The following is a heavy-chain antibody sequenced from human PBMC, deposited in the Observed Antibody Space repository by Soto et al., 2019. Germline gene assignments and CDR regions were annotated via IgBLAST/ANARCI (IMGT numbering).Heavy chain of an antibody. V-gene: IGHV4-59*01. J-gene: IGHJ6*03. D-gene: IGHD2-2*01. CDR1: GGSISNFY. CDR2: VYYTGST. CDR3: ARIVVVPAAMTAVPYYYYYMDV. Sequence: SETLSLTCTVSGGSISNFYWSWIRQPPGKGLEWIGYVYYTGSTSYNPSLKRRVTFSADSSKNQFSLKLSSVTAADTAVYYCARIVVVPAAMTAVPYYYYYMDVWGKGTTVTVSS.